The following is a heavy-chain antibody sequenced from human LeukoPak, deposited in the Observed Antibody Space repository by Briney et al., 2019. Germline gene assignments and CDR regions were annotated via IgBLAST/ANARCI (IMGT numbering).Heavy chain of an antibody. V-gene: IGHV3-64D*06. CDR1: GFTFSSYA. CDR3: VKGLSSGWPRAVRFDY. J-gene: IGHJ4*02. Sequence: GGSLRLTCSASGFTFSSYAMHWVRQAPGKGLEYVSAISSNGGSTYYADSVKGRFTISRDNSKNTLYLQMSSLRAEDTAVYYCVKGLSSGWPRAVRFDYWGQGTLVTVSS. CDR2: ISSNGGST. D-gene: IGHD6-19*01.